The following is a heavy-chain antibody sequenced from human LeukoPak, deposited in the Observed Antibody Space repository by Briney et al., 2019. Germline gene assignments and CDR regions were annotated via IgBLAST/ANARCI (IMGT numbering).Heavy chain of an antibody. CDR1: GGSISSYY. J-gene: IGHJ4*02. Sequence: SETLSLTCTVSGGSISSYYWSWIRQPPGKGLEWIGYIYYSGSTNYNPSLKSRLTISVDTSKNQFSLKLSSVTAADTAVYYCAREEYVLLWFGELSPRSYFDYWGQGTLVTVSS. CDR3: AREEYVLLWFGELSPRSYFDY. CDR2: IYYSGST. D-gene: IGHD3-10*01. V-gene: IGHV4-59*01.